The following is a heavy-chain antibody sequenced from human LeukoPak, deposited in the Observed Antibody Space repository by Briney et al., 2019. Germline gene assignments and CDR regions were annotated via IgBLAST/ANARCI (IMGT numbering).Heavy chain of an antibody. CDR2: IYGGDST. D-gene: IGHD6-19*01. V-gene: IGHV3-53*01. Sequence: PGGSLRLSCAASGFTVSSNYMSWVRQAPGKGLEWVSVIYGGDSTYYANSVKGRFTISRDNSKNTLYLQMNSLRAEDTAVYYCAKGQYSSGWASDAFDIWGQGTMVTVSS. CDR1: GFTVSSNY. CDR3: AKGQYSSGWASDAFDI. J-gene: IGHJ3*02.